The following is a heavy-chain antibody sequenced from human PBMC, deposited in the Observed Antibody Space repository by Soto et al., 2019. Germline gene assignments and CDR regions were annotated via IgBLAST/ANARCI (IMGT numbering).Heavy chain of an antibody. V-gene: IGHV1-3*01. CDR3: TRDLNGGNPFDY. CDR2: IDPGSGNP. D-gene: IGHD2-8*01. Sequence: QVQLVQSGAEVKKPGASVRVSCKASGYILTNYAIHWVRQAAGQRLEWLAWIDPGSGNPTYSQKFQGRITLSRDNSASTFYMDLSSLTSEDTAVYFCTRDLNGGNPFDYWGQGTLVTVSS. J-gene: IGHJ4*02. CDR1: GYILTNYA.